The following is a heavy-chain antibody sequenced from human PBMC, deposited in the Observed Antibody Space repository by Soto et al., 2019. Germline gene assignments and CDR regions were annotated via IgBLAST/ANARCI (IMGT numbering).Heavy chain of an antibody. Sequence: SCGVAEVTSISYGVHRVRQAPGKGLEWVALISHDGSNKYYAASVKGRFTISRDNSKNTLYLQMDSLRAEDTAVYYTSRAVAQAFDIWGQGTMVTVSS. V-gene: IGHV3-30*03. CDR3: SRAVAQAFDI. D-gene: IGHD2-15*01. CDR2: ISHDGSNK. CDR1: EVTSISYG. J-gene: IGHJ3*02.